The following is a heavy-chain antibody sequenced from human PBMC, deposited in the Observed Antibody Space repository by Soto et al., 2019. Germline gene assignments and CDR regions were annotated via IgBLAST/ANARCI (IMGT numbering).Heavy chain of an antibody. CDR3: ARANGYYDTSGYYYPFDY. CDR2: IYYSRST. Sequence: PSETLSLTCTVSGGSISSSSNYWSWIRQSTGKGLEWIGFIYYSRSTKYNPSLKSRVTMSVDTSKNQFSLKLNSVTAADTAVYYCARANGYYDTSGYYYPFDYWGQGTPVTVSS. D-gene: IGHD3-22*01. V-gene: IGHV4-61*01. J-gene: IGHJ4*02. CDR1: GGSISSSSNY.